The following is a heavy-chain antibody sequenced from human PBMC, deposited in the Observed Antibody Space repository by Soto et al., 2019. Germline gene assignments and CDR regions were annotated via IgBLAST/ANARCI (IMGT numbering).Heavy chain of an antibody. CDR3: ARNDYGGNSVDY. V-gene: IGHV5-51*01. CDR1: GYSFTSYW. D-gene: IGHD4-17*01. CDR2: IYPGDSDT. Sequence: GESLKIYCKCSGYSFTSYWIGWVRQPPGKGLEWMGIIYPGDSDTRYSPSFQGQVTISVDKSIITAYLQWSSLKASDAAMYYCARNDYGGNSVDYWGQGTLVTVSS. J-gene: IGHJ4*02.